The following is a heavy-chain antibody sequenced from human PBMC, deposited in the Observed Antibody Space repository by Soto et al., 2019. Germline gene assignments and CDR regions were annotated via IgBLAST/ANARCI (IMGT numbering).Heavy chain of an antibody. Sequence: ASVKVSCKDSGYTFTSYGISWVRQAPGQGLEWMGWISAYNGNTNYAQKLQGRVTMTTDTSTSTAYMELRSLRSDDTAVYYCASAKAVAANYYYYGMDVWGQGTTVTVSS. J-gene: IGHJ6*02. V-gene: IGHV1-18*01. CDR1: GYTFTSYG. CDR3: ASAKAVAANYYYYGMDV. CDR2: ISAYNGNT. D-gene: IGHD6-19*01.